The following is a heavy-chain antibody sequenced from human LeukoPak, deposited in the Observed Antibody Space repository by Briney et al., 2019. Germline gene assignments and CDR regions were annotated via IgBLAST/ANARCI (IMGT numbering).Heavy chain of an antibody. D-gene: IGHD3-22*01. CDR2: IYSDEST. V-gene: IGHV3-66*01. CDR3: GGGLRNSYGPLVMDGMDV. J-gene: IGHJ6*02. Sequence: PGGSLRLSCAASGFTVSSNYMSWVRQAPGKGPEWVSVIYSDESTYYADSVKGRFTISRDNSKNTLYLQMNSLRPEDTAVYCCGGGLRNSYGPLVMDGMDVWGQGTTVTVSS. CDR1: GFTVSSNY.